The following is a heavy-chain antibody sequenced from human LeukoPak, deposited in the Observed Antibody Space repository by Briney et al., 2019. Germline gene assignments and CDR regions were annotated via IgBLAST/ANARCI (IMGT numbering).Heavy chain of an antibody. D-gene: IGHD3-10*01. CDR2: ISGSGGST. CDR1: GFTFSSYG. J-gene: IGHJ4*02. Sequence: GGSLRLSCAASGFTFSSYGMSWVRQAPGKGLEWVSAISGSGGSTYYADSVKGRFTISRDNSKNTLYLQMNSLRAEDTAVYYCVKVKVIIRVFDYWGQGTLVTVSS. V-gene: IGHV3-23*01. CDR3: VKVKVIIRVFDY.